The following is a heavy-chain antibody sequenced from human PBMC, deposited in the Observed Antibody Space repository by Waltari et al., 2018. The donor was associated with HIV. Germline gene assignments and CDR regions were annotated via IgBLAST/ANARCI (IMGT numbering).Heavy chain of an antibody. CDR2: IYRSGDA. Sequence: EAQLVERGGGMIWAGGSARVSGAASGLSVRRNYMNWVRQAPGKGLEWVSVIYRSGDAYYADFVKGRFTISRDNSKNTLYLQMNSLRAEDTAVYYCARVRSIMGRFLGFDYWGQGTLVTVSS. J-gene: IGHJ4*02. CDR3: ARVRSIMGRFLGFDY. CDR1: GLSVRRNY. D-gene: IGHD3-3*02. V-gene: IGHV3-53*01.